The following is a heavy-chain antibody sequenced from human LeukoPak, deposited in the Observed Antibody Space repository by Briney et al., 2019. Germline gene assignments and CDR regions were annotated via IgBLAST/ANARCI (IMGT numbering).Heavy chain of an antibody. V-gene: IGHV3-30*02. J-gene: IGHJ4*02. Sequence: SGGSLRLSCAASGFTFSSYGMHWVRQAPGKGLEWVAFIRYDGSNKYYADSVKGRFTISRDNSKNTLYLQMNSLRAEDTAVYYCAKVHLAGDILTGLDYWGQGTLVTVSS. CDR1: GFTFSSYG. CDR3: AKVHLAGDILTGLDY. D-gene: IGHD3-9*01. CDR2: IRYDGSNK.